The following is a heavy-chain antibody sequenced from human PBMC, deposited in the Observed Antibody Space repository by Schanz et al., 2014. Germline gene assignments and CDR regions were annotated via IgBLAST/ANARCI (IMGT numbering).Heavy chain of an antibody. D-gene: IGHD3-9*01. CDR1: GFRVITNY. V-gene: IGHV3-66*01. CDR3: ARELYDISGAFDI. Sequence: EQLVESGGGLVQPGGSLRLSCAASGFRVITNYMTWVRQAPGKGLEWVSIMFPGGNTYYADSVKGRFTISRDNSKNTLFLQMNSLRAEDTAVYYCARELYDISGAFDIWGQGTMVTVSS. CDR2: MFPGGNT. J-gene: IGHJ3*02.